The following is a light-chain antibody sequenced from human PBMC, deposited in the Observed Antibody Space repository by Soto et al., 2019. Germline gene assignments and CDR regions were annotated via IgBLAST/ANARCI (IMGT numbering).Light chain of an antibody. J-gene: IGKJ5*01. Sequence: EIVLTQPPATLSLSPGERATVSCRASQSVSSHLAWYQQKRGQAPRLLIYDASSRASGIPARFSGSGSGTDFTLTISSLEPEDFAVYYCQQGGNWPLTFGQGTRREIK. CDR3: QQGGNWPLT. CDR1: QSVSSH. V-gene: IGKV3-11*01. CDR2: DAS.